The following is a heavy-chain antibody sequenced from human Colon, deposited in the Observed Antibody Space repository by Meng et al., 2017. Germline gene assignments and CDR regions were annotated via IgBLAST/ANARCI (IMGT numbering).Heavy chain of an antibody. CDR2: IYPGNSDT. Sequence: GGSLRLSWKGSGYSFTDYWIGWVRQMPGKGLEWMGIIYPGNSDTRYSPSFHGQVTISAEKTISTAYLQWSSLKASDTAIYYCARRGRYGSGGGCTEYYGMDVWGQGTTVTVSS. CDR1: GYSFTDYW. V-gene: IGHV5-51*01. D-gene: IGHD2-15*01. CDR3: ARRGRYGSGGGCTEYYGMDV. J-gene: IGHJ6*02.